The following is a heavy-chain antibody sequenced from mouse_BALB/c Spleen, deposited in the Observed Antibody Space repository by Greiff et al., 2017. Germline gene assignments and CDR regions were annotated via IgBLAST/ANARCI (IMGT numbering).Heavy chain of an antibody. J-gene: IGHJ3*01. V-gene: IGHV5-12-1*01. Sequence: EVMLVESGGGLVKPGGSLKLSCAASGFAFSSYDMSWVRQTPEKRLEWVAYISSGGGSTYYPDTVKGRFTISRDNAKNTLYLEMSSLRSEDTAMYYCARVLYDYDVTWFAYWGQGTLVTVSA. CDR1: GFAFSSYD. CDR3: ARVLYDYDVTWFAY. D-gene: IGHD2-4*01. CDR2: ISSGGGST.